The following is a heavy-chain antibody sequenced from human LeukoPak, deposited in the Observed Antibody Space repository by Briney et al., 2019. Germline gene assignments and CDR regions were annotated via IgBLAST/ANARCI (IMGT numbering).Heavy chain of an antibody. D-gene: IGHD3-3*01. V-gene: IGHV4-59*12. Sequence: PSETLSLTCTVSGGSISSYYWSWIRQPPGKGLEWIGYIYYSGSTNYNPSLKSRVTISVDTSKNQFSLKLSSVTAADTAVYYCARDLWGITIFKPWYYMDVWGKGTTVTVSS. CDR3: ARDLWGITIFKPWYYMDV. J-gene: IGHJ6*03. CDR2: IYYSGST. CDR1: GGSISSYY.